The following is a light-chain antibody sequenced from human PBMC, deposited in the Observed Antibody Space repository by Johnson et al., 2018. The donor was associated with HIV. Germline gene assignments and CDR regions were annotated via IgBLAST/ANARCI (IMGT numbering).Light chain of an antibody. CDR1: SSNIGNNY. J-gene: IGLJ1*01. V-gene: IGLV1-51*02. CDR2: ENN. Sequence: QSMLTQPPSVSVAPGQKVTISCSGSSSNIGNNYVSWYQQLPGTAPKLLIYENNKRPSGIPDRFSGSKSGTSATLGITGLQTGDEADYYCGTWDSSLSVLYVFGTGTKVTVL. CDR3: GTWDSSLSVLYV.